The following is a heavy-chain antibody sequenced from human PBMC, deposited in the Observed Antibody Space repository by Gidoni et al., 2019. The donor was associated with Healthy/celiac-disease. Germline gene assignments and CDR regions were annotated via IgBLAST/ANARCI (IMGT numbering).Heavy chain of an antibody. D-gene: IGHD5-18*01. CDR3: TAYSYGWDFDY. V-gene: IGHV3-15*01. Sequence: EVQLVASGGGLVMPGGSLRLSCAASRFTFSKDWMSWVRQAPGKGLEWLGRINSKTDAGTTDYAAPVKGRFIISRDDSKNTLYRQMNSLKTEEKAVYYCTAYSYGWDFDYWGQGTLVTVSS. CDR2: INSKTDAGTT. J-gene: IGHJ4*02. CDR1: RFTFSKDW.